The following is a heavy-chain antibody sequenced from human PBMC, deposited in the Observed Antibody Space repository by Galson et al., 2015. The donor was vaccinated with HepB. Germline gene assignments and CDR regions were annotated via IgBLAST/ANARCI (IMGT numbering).Heavy chain of an antibody. CDR1: GYTFTVNG. D-gene: IGHD4/OR15-4a*01. J-gene: IGHJ4*02. CDR2: ISANSCDT. Sequence: SVKVSCKASGYTFTVNGISWVRQAPGQGLKWMGWISANSCDTKYAQNLQGRVTLTRNTSTSTAYLELRSLRSDDTATYYCARDRDYRFDYWGQGTLFTVSS. V-gene: IGHV1-18*04. CDR3: ARDRDYRFDY.